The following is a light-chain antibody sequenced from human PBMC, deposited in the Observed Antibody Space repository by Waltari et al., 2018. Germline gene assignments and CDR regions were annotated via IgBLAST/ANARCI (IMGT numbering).Light chain of an antibody. CDR1: GNDVRAYNY. V-gene: IGLV2-8*01. J-gene: IGLJ2*01. CDR3: SSYAGSDNVV. Sequence: QSPLTQPRSASGSPGQSVTISCTATGNDVRAYNYVRWFQQHPGKAPKVMIYEVSKRPSGVPDRFSGSKSGNTASLTVSGLQAEDEADYYCSSYAGSDNVVFGGGTKLTVL. CDR2: EVS.